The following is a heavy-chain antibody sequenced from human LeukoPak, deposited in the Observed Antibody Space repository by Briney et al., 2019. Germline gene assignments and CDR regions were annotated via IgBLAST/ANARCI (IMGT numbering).Heavy chain of an antibody. J-gene: IGHJ6*04. CDR2: IKQDGSEK. Sequence: PGGSLRLSCAASGFIVSDYYLSWIRQAPGKGLEWVANIKQDGSEKYYVDSVKGRFTISRDNAKNPLYLQMNSLRAEDTAVYYCATSRIFDVWGKGTTVTVSS. V-gene: IGHV3-7*01. CDR3: ATSRIFDV. CDR1: GFIVSDYY. D-gene: IGHD2-15*01.